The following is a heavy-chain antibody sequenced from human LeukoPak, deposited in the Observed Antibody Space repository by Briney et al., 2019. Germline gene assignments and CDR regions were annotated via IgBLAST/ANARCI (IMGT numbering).Heavy chain of an antibody. CDR1: GFTFSNYG. J-gene: IGHJ4*02. Sequence: GGSLRLSCAASGFTFSNYGMHWVRQAPGKGLEWVANIDQDGSEKYYVDSVKGRFTISRDNAKNSLCLQMNSLRAEDTAVYYCAVGVYYFDHWGQGTLVTVSS. CDR3: AVGVYYFDH. D-gene: IGHD3-10*01. V-gene: IGHV3-7*02. CDR2: IDQDGSEK.